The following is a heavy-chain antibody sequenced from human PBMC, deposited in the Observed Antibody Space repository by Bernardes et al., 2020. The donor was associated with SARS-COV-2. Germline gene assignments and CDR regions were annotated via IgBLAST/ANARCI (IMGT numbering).Heavy chain of an antibody. J-gene: IGHJ3*01. CDR2: IYYSGST. CDR3: ARDAQWSSVSAFGF. CDR1: GGSISSSNYY. Sequence: SETLSLTCTVSGGSISSSNYYWGWIRQPPGKGLEWIGYIYYSGSTKYNPSLKSRVTISEDTSKNQFSLRLSSVTAADTAVYYCARDAQWSSVSAFGFWGQGTMVTVSS. D-gene: IGHD6-19*01. V-gene: IGHV4-61*01.